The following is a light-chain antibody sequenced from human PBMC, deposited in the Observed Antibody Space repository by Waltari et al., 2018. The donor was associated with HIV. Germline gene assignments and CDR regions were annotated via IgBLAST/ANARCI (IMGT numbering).Light chain of an antibody. J-gene: IGLJ2*01. CDR2: SNN. Sequence: QSVLTQPPSASGTPGQRVTISCSGSSPNLGSNTVNWYQQLPGTAPKLLIYSNNLRPSGVPDRFSGSRSGTSASLAISGLQSEDEAYYYCAAWDDSRRGVFGGGTKLTVL. CDR1: SPNLGSNT. CDR3: AAWDDSRRGV. V-gene: IGLV1-44*01.